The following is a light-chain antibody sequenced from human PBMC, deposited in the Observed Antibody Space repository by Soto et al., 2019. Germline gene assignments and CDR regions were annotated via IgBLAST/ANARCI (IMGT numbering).Light chain of an antibody. CDR3: QQGPT. CDR1: QGVSSA. J-gene: IGKJ3*01. CDR2: GAS. V-gene: IGKV1-13*02. Sequence: AFQLTQSPSSLSASVGDRVTITCRASQGVSSALAWFQQQPGKPPKLLIYGASNLEGGVPPRFSGSGSGTDFTLTISSLQPEDFATYFCQQGPTFGPGTKVDIK.